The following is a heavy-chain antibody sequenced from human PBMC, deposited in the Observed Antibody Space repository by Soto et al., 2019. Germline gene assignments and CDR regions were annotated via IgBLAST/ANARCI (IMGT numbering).Heavy chain of an antibody. CDR2: IIPIFGTA. V-gene: IGHV1-69*13. D-gene: IGHD3-22*01. J-gene: IGHJ5*02. Sequence: GASVKVSCKASGGTFSSYAISWVRQAPGQGLEWMGGIIPIFGTANYAQKFQGRVTITADESTSTAYMELSSLRSEDTAVYYCARENFEGNYYDSSRWFDPWGQGTLVTVSS. CDR1: GGTFSSYA. CDR3: ARENFEGNYYDSSRWFDP.